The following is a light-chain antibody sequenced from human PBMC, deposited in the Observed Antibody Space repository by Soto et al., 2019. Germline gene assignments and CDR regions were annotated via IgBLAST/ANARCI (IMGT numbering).Light chain of an antibody. CDR1: SSDVGGYNY. CDR2: DVG. V-gene: IGLV2-14*03. Sequence: SCTGTSSDVGGYNYVSWFQHHPGKAPKLMIYDVGNRPSGVSDRFSGSKSGNTASLTISGLQAEDEADYYCSSYRSTSIPYVFGTGTKVTVL. CDR3: SSYRSTSIPYV. J-gene: IGLJ1*01.